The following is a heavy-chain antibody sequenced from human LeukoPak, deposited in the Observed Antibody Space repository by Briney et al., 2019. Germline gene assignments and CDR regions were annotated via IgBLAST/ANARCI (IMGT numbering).Heavy chain of an antibody. J-gene: IGHJ5*02. CDR1: GFTFSDYY. D-gene: IGHD2-2*01. V-gene: IGHV3-11*01. Sequence: PGGSLGLSCAASGFTFSDYYMSWIRQAPGKGLEWVSYISSSGSNMYYADSVKGRFTISRDNAKNSLYLQMDSLRAEDTAVYYCARSYQLLIFVGFDPWGQGTLVTVSS. CDR3: ARSYQLLIFVGFDP. CDR2: ISSSGSNM.